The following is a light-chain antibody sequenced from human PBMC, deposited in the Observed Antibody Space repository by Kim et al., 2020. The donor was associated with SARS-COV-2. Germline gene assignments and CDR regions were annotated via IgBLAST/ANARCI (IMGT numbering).Light chain of an antibody. CDR1: QSISNL. J-gene: IGKJ4*01. CDR2: KTS. Sequence: AAGGDRITITRPSRQSISNLLCWYQQKPGKAPNLLIYKTSTLESGVTSRFSGSGSETEFTLTISTLQPDDFATYCCQQYNSYSTFGGGTKVDIK. V-gene: IGKV1-5*03. CDR3: QQYNSYST.